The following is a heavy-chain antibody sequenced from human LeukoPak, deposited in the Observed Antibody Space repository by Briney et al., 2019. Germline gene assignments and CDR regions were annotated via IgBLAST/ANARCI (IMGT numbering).Heavy chain of an antibody. CDR3: ATNSSTWLSDMDV. Sequence: ASVKVSCKASGYTFTSYDINWVRQATGQRLEWMGWINPNSGNTGYAQKFQGRVTMTRNTSISTAYMELSSLRSEDTAVYYCATNSSTWLSDMDVWGKGTTVTVSS. V-gene: IGHV1-8*01. CDR1: GYTFTSYD. CDR2: INPNSGNT. J-gene: IGHJ6*04. D-gene: IGHD6-13*01.